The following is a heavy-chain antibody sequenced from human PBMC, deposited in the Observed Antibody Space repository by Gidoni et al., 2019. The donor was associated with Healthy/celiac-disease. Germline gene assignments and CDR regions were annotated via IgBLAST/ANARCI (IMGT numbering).Heavy chain of an antibody. V-gene: IGHV4-34*01. J-gene: IGHJ4*02. D-gene: IGHD5-12*01. Sequence: QVQLQQWGAGLLKPSETLSLTCAVYGGSFSGYYWSWIRQPPGKGLEWIGEINHSGSTNYNPSLKSRVTISVDTSKNQFSLKLSSVTAADTAVYYCARVVVATIRGFDYWGQGTLVTVSS. CDR1: GGSFSGYY. CDR3: ARVVVATIRGFDY. CDR2: INHSGST.